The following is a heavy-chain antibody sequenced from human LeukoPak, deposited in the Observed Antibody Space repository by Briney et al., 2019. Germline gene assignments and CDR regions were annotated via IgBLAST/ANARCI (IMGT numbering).Heavy chain of an antibody. CDR2: INHSGST. Sequence: SETLSLTCAVYGGSFSGYYWSWIRQPPGKGLEWIGEINHSGSTNYNPSLKSRVTISVDTSKNQFSLKQSSVTAADTAMYYCARGGRIAARPARGRFDYWGQGTLVTVSS. V-gene: IGHV4-34*01. D-gene: IGHD6-6*01. J-gene: IGHJ4*02. CDR1: GGSFSGYY. CDR3: ARGGRIAARPARGRFDY.